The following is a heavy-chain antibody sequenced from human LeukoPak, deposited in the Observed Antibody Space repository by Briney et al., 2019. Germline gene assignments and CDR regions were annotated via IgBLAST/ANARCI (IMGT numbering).Heavy chain of an antibody. CDR2: ISGSGGST. CDR3: AKESERGNYYDSSGYYENDY. J-gene: IGHJ4*02. Sequence: PGGSLRLSCAASGFTFSSYAMSWVRQAPGKGLEWVSAISGSGGSTYYTDSVKGRFTISRDNSKNTLYLQMNSLRAEETAVYYCAKESERGNYYDSSGYYENDYWGQGTLVTVSS. CDR1: GFTFSSYA. D-gene: IGHD3-22*01. V-gene: IGHV3-23*01.